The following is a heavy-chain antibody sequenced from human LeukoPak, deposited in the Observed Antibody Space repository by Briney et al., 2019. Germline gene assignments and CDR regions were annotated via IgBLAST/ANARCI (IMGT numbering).Heavy chain of an antibody. J-gene: IGHJ4*02. Sequence: GGALRLSCAASGVSVSDNYISWVRQAPGKGLEWVSVIYRGGGTHYADSVKGRFTISRDNSKNTMYLQMDNLRAEDTAVYYCAWPSSSSGYSFEYWGQGILVTVSS. CDR1: GVSVSDNY. D-gene: IGHD3-22*01. V-gene: IGHV3-53*01. CDR2: IYRGGGT. CDR3: AWPSSSSGYSFEY.